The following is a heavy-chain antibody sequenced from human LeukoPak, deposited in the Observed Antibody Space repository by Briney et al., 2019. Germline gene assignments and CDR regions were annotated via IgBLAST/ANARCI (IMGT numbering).Heavy chain of an antibody. V-gene: IGHV4-34*01. D-gene: IGHD5-24*01. CDR1: GGSFSGYY. J-gene: IGHJ4*02. Sequence: PSETLSLTCAVYGGSFSGYYWSWIRQPPGKGLEWIGEINHSGSTNYNPSLKSRVTISVDTSKNQFSLKLSSVTAADTAVYYCARGKRWLQLVSFGYFDYWGQGTLVTVSS. CDR3: ARGKRWLQLVSFGYFDY. CDR2: INHSGST.